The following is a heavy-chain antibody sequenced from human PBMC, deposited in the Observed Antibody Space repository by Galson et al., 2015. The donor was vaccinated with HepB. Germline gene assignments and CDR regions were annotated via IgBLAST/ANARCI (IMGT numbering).Heavy chain of an antibody. Sequence: SLRLSCAASGLTFSTFSMHWVRQAPGKGLEWVAVISHDGSSIKNADSVKGRFTISRDNSKNTLYLQMNSLRPEDTAVYYCARDQGHHLVGATDVFDIWGQGTLVTVSS. D-gene: IGHD1-26*01. V-gene: IGHV3-30-3*01. CDR2: ISHDGSSI. CDR3: ARDQGHHLVGATDVFDI. CDR1: GLTFSTFS. J-gene: IGHJ3*02.